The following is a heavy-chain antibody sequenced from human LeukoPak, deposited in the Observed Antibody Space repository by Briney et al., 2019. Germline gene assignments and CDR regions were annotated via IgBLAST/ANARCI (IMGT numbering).Heavy chain of an antibody. D-gene: IGHD6-19*01. J-gene: IGHJ4*02. CDR1: GFTFSSYA. Sequence: PGGSLRLSCAASGFTFSSYAMHWVRQAPGKGLEWVAVISYDGNNKYYADSVKGRFTISRDNSKNTLYLQMNSLRAEDTAVYYCTEMSSGWYEGRDYWGQGTLVTVSS. V-gene: IGHV3-30*04. CDR3: TEMSSGWYEGRDY. CDR2: ISYDGNNK.